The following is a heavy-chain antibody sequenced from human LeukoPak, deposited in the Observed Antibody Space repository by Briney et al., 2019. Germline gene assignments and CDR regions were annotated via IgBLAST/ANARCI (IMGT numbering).Heavy chain of an antibody. CDR2: IQYDGSNK. Sequence: GGSLRLSCAASGFTFSSYAMHWVRQAPGKGLEWVTFIQYDGSNKYYADSVKGQFTTSRDNSKNTLYLQMNSLRAEDTAVYYCARGANYFDYWGQGTLVTVSS. D-gene: IGHD1-26*01. CDR3: ARGANYFDY. CDR1: GFTFSSYA. V-gene: IGHV3-30*02. J-gene: IGHJ4*02.